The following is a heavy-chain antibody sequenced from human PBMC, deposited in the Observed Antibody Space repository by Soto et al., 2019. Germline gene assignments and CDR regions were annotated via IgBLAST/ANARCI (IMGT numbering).Heavy chain of an antibody. CDR2: INPDGGAT. CDR1: GYTFTDYC. Sequence: QVQLVQSGAEVKKPGASVKISCKTSGYTFTDYCIHWVRQAPGQGLEWMGWINPDGGATYFAPNFHGRVTMTRDTSMSTAYMELNKLTSDDAAVYYCARDHSGMTSGRAGRDWFAPWGQGTLVTVSS. V-gene: IGHV1-2*02. D-gene: IGHD3-10*01. J-gene: IGHJ5*02. CDR3: ARDHSGMTSGRAGRDWFAP.